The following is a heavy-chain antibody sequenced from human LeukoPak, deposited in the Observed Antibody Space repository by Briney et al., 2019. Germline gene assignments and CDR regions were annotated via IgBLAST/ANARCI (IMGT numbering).Heavy chain of an antibody. V-gene: IGHV4-59*01. D-gene: IGHD6-6*01. J-gene: IGHJ4*02. CDR3: ARGRYSSSPYFDY. Sequence: PSETLSLTCTVSGGSISSYYWSWIRQPPGKGLEWIGYIYYSGSTNYNPSLNSRVTISVDTSKNQFSLKLSSVTAADTAVYYCARGRYSSSPYFDYWGQGTLVTVSS. CDR1: GGSISSYY. CDR2: IYYSGST.